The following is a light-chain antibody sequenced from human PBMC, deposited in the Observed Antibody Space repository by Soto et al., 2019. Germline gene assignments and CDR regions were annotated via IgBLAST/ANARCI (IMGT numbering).Light chain of an antibody. V-gene: IGLV2-14*01. Sequence: QSALTQPASVSGSPGQSITISCTGTSRDVGGYNYVSWYQQHPGKAPKLMIYGVSNRPSGVSNRFSGSKSGNTASLTISGLQAEDEADYYCSSYTSSSTLGPWVFGGGTKLTVL. J-gene: IGLJ3*02. CDR3: SSYTSSSTLGPWV. CDR1: SRDVGGYNY. CDR2: GVS.